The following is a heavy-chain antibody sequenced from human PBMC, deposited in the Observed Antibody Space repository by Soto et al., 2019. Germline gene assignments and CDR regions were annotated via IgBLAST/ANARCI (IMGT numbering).Heavy chain of an antibody. V-gene: IGHV4-39*01. CDR3: ARHGPGGSYSDY. J-gene: IGHJ4*02. D-gene: IGHD1-26*01. Sequence: QLQLQESGPGLVKPSETLSLTCTVSGGSISSSSYYWGWIRQPPGKGLEWIGSIYYSGSTYYNPSLKSRVXIXVHXSKNQFSLKLSSVTAADTAVYYCARHGPGGSYSDYWGQGTLVTVSS. CDR1: GGSISSSSYY. CDR2: IYYSGST.